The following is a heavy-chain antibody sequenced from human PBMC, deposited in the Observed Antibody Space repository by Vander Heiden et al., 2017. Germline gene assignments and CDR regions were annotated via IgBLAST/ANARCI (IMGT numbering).Heavy chain of an antibody. CDR2: ISQYGITT. CDR3: TRGSTTSVY. D-gene: IGHD1-26*01. V-gene: IGHV3-74*01. J-gene: IGHJ4*01. CDR1: GFSFGSYW. Sequence: EVQLVESGGGLVQPGGSLRVSCAASGFSFGSYWMSWVRQAPGKGLEWVSRISQYGITTNYADSVKGRFTISRDNAKNTLYLQINSLRVEDTALYYCTRGSTTSVYWGHGTLVTVSS.